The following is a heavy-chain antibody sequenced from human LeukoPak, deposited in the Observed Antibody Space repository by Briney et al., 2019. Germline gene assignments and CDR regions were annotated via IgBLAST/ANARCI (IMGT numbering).Heavy chain of an antibody. Sequence: GGSLRLSCAASGFTFSSYSMNWVRQAPGKGLEWVSSISSSSSYIYYADSVKGRFTISRDNAKNSLYLQMNSLRAEDTAVYYCAREAYIAARGTHYGMDVWGQGTTVTVSS. CDR3: AREAYIAARGTHYGMDV. CDR1: GFTFSSYS. J-gene: IGHJ6*02. D-gene: IGHD6-6*01. V-gene: IGHV3-21*01. CDR2: ISSSSSYI.